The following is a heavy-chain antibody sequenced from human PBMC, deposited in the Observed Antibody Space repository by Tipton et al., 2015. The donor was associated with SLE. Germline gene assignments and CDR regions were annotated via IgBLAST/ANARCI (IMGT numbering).Heavy chain of an antibody. V-gene: IGHV3-30*02. CDR3: AKEKGVSSSQLTDYYYYGMDV. CDR1: GFTFSSYG. D-gene: IGHD6-13*01. J-gene: IGHJ6*02. Sequence: SLRLSCAASGFTFSSYGMHWVRQAPGKGLEWVAFIRYDGSNKYYADSVKGRFTISRDNSKNTLYLQMNSLRAEDTAVYYCAKEKGVSSSQLTDYYYYGMDVWGQGTTVTVPS. CDR2: IRYDGSNK.